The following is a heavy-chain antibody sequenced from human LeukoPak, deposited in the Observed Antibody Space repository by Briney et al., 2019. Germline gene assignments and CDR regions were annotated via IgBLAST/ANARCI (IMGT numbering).Heavy chain of an antibody. J-gene: IGHJ5*02. CDR3: AKVPTSYYDSSGYPKGWFNT. CDR2: LRGNGEST. CDR1: GFTFSSYA. D-gene: IGHD3-22*01. Sequence: GGSLRLSCAASGFTFSSYAMNWVRQAPGKGLEWVSGLRGNGESTYYADSVKDRFTTSRDNSKNTLFLQMDSLRVEDTAVYYCAKVPTSYYDSSGYPKGWFNTWGQGTLVTVSS. V-gene: IGHV3-23*01.